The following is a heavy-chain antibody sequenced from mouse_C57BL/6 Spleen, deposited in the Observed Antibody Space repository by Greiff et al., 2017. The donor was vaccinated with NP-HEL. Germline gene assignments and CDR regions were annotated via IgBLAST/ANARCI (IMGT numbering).Heavy chain of an antibody. V-gene: IGHV5-4*03. Sequence: EVKLMESGGGLVKPGGSLTLSCAASGFTFSSYAMSWVRQTPEKRLEWVATISDGGSYTYYPANVKGRFTISRDNAKNNLYLQMSHLKSEDTAMYYCSAMDYWGQGTSVTVSS. J-gene: IGHJ4*01. CDR1: GFTFSSYA. CDR3: SAMDY. CDR2: ISDGGSYT.